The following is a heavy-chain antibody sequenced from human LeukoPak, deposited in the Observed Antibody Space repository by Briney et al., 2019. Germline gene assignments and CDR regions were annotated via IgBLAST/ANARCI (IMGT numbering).Heavy chain of an antibody. CDR1: GFTFSSYW. CDR3: ARVYPHSGSYLQWFDP. J-gene: IGHJ5*02. V-gene: IGHV3-7*03. D-gene: IGHD1-26*01. CDR2: IKQDGSEK. Sequence: GGSLRLSCAASGFTFSSYWMSWVRQAPGKGLEWVANIKQDGSEKYYVDSVKGRFTISRDNAKNSLYLQMNSLRAEDTAVYYCARVYPHSGSYLQWFDPWGQGTLVTVSS.